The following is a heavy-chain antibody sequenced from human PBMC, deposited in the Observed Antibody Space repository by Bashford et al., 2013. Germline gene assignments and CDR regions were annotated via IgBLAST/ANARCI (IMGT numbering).Heavy chain of an antibody. CDR2: XKSKTDGGTT. CDR3: TTDRPYTLGWELLGAFDL. J-gene: IGHJ3*01. V-gene: IGHV3-15*01. Sequence: GGPVRLSCAVLLDSFSVITTWTGSARLQGRGWSGLDRXKSKTDGGTTDYATPVKGRFTISRDDSKHMLYLQMNSLKTEDTAVYFCTTDRPYTLGWELLGAFDLWGQGTMVTVSS. D-gene: IGHD1-26*01. CDR1: DSFSVITT.